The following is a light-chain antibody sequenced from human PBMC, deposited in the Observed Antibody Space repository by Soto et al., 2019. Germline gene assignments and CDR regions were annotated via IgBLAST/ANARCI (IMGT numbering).Light chain of an antibody. CDR3: QQYHSYPLT. CDR2: AAA. V-gene: IGKV1-16*02. J-gene: IGKJ4*01. Sequence: DIQMTQSPSSLSASVGDTVTITCRASQGISNHLAWFQHKPGKAPKALIHAAANLQSGVSSKFSGSGFGTDFTLTITSLQPEDSATYYCQQYHSYPLTFAGGTKVEIK. CDR1: QGISNH.